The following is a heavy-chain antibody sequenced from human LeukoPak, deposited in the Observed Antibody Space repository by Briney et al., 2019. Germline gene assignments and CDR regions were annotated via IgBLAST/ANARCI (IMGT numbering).Heavy chain of an antibody. CDR2: IYYSGST. CDR1: GGSISSGGYY. D-gene: IGHD1-26*01. CDR3: ARTIVGATKYPDFDY. Sequence: SETLSLTCTVSGGSISSGGYYWSWIRQHPGKGLEWIGYIYYSGSTYYNPSLKSRVTISVDTSKNQFSLKLSSVTAADTAVYYCARTIVGATKYPDFDYWGQGTLVTVSS. J-gene: IGHJ4*02. V-gene: IGHV4-31*03.